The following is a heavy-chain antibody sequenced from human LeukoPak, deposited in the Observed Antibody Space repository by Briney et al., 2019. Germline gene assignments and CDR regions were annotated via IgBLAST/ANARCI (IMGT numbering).Heavy chain of an antibody. Sequence: ASVKVSCKASGYTFTGYYMHWVRQAPGQGLEWMGWINPNSGGTNYAQKFQGRVTMTRDTSISTAYMELSRLRSDDTAVYYCARGEGGATTSYYYYYMDVWGKGTTVTVSS. CDR3: ARGEGGATTSYYYYYMDV. D-gene: IGHD1-26*01. V-gene: IGHV1-2*02. CDR1: GYTFTGYY. CDR2: INPNSGGT. J-gene: IGHJ6*03.